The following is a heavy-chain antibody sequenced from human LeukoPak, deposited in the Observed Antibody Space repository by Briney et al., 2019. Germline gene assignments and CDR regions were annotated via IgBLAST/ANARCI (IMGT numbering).Heavy chain of an antibody. J-gene: IGHJ4*02. Sequence: GASVKVSCKVSGYTFTTYSINWVRQAPGQGLEWMGWISAYNGNTNYAQKLQGRVTMTTDTSTSTAYMELRSLRSDDTAVYYCARVEYGDYDEIDYWGQGTLVTVSS. V-gene: IGHV1-18*01. CDR3: ARVEYGDYDEIDY. D-gene: IGHD4-17*01. CDR2: ISAYNGNT. CDR1: GYTFTTYS.